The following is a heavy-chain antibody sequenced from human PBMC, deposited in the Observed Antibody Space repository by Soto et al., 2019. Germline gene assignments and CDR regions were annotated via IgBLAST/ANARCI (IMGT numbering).Heavy chain of an antibody. Sequence: LRLSCAASGFTFSSYAMSWVRQAPGKGLEWVSAISGSGGSTYYADSVKGRFTISRDNSKNTLYLQMNSLRAEDTAVYYCAKTPYYDSSGYYHGFDYWGQGTLVTVSS. D-gene: IGHD3-22*01. CDR2: ISGSGGST. V-gene: IGHV3-23*01. J-gene: IGHJ4*02. CDR3: AKTPYYDSSGYYHGFDY. CDR1: GFTFSSYA.